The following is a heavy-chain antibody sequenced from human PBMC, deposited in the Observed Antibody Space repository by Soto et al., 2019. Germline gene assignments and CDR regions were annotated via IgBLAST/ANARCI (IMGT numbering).Heavy chain of an antibody. CDR3: ARPGRTAMITPSFDF. CDR1: GGTFSNYA. D-gene: IGHD5-18*01. J-gene: IGHJ4*02. V-gene: IGHV1-69*13. CDR2: VISMFNRS. Sequence: GASVKVSCKASGGTFSNYAISWVRPDPGQGLEWMGGVISMFNRSNYAQKFQGRVTIVADESTNTAYMELSSLRFEDTAVYYCARPGRTAMITPSFDFWGQGTLVTVSS.